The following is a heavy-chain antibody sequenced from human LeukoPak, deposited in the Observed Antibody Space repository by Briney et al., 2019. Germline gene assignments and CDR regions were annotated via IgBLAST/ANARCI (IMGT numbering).Heavy chain of an antibody. J-gene: IGHJ4*02. D-gene: IGHD3-10*01. CDR2: ISSSGSTI. V-gene: IGHV3-11*01. CDR3: ARYRLPSDYYGSGSEFDY. Sequence: PGGSLRLSCAASGFTFSDYYMSWIRQAPGKGLEGVSYISSSGSTIYYADSVKGRFTISRDNAKNSLYLQMNSLRAEDTAVYYCARYRLPSDYYGSGSEFDYWGQGPLVTVSS. CDR1: GFTFSDYY.